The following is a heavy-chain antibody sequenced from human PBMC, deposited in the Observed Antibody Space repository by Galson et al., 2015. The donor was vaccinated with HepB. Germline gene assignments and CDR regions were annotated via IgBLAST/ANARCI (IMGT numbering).Heavy chain of an antibody. CDR2: IWYDGSNK. CDR3: ARAPYYYDSSGSLNYYYGMDV. D-gene: IGHD3-22*01. Sequence: SLRLSCAASGFTFSSYGMHWVRQAPGKGLEWVAVIWYDGSNKYYADSVKGRFTISRDNSKNTLYLQMNSLRAEDTAVYYCARAPYYYDSSGSLNYYYGMDVWGQGTTVTVSS. CDR1: GFTFSSYG. V-gene: IGHV3-33*08. J-gene: IGHJ6*02.